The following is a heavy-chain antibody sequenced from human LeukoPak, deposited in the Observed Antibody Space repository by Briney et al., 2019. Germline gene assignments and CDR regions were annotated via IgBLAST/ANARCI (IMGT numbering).Heavy chain of an antibody. Sequence: SVTVSCKASGGTFSSYAISWVRQAPGQGLEWMGGIIPIFGTANYAQKFQGRVTITTDESTSTAYMELSSLRSEDTAVYYCARGDIVVVPAAQFGHYYYYMDVWGKGTTVTVSS. CDR3: ARGDIVVVPAAQFGHYYYYMDV. CDR2: IIPIFGTA. D-gene: IGHD2-2*01. V-gene: IGHV1-69*05. J-gene: IGHJ6*03. CDR1: GGTFSSYA.